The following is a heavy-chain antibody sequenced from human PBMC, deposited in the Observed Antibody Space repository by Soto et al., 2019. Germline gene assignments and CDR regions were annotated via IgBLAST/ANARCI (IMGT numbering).Heavy chain of an antibody. J-gene: IGHJ4*02. V-gene: IGHV3-23*01. CDR1: GFTFSSYA. D-gene: IGHD5-18*01. CDR2: ISCSGCST. CDR3: AKAVHRAMVCGNY. Sequence: EVQLLESGGGLVQPGGSLRLSCAASGFTFSSYAMSWVRQAPGKGLEWVSAISCSGCSTYYADSVKGRFTISRDNSKNTLYLQINSLRDEDTAVYYWAKAVHRAMVCGNYWGQGTLVTVSS.